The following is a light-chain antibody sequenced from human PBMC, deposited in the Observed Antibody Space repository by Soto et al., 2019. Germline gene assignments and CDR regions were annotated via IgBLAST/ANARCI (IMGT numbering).Light chain of an antibody. CDR1: QSISGW. CDR2: DAS. V-gene: IGKV1-5*01. J-gene: IGKJ1*01. CDR3: QHYNHSPWT. Sequence: DIQMTQSPSTLSASVGDSVTITCRASQSISGWLAWYQQKPGKAPKLLIYDASSLEGGVPSRFFGSGSGTDVTLTISGLQPDDFATYYCQHYNHSPWTFGQGTKVEI.